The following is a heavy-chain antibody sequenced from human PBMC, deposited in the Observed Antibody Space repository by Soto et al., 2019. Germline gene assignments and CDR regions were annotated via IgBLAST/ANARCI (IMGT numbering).Heavy chain of an antibody. CDR1: GFTFIDYY. V-gene: IGHV3-11*01. J-gene: IGHJ4*02. CDR3: ARGVDGYADY. D-gene: IGHD5-12*01. CDR2: ISSSGSTI. Sequence: PWGSLRLSCAASGFTFIDYYISWIRQAPWRGLEWVSYISSSGSTIYYADSVKGRFTISRDNAKNSLYLQMNSLRAEDTAVYYCARGVDGYADYWGQGTLVTVSS.